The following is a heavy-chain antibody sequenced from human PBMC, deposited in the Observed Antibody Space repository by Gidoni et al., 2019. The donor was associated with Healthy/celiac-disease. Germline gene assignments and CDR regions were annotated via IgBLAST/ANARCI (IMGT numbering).Heavy chain of an antibody. J-gene: IGHJ4*02. CDR1: GFTFISYA. CDR2: ISYDGSNK. Sequence: QVQLVESGGGVVQPGRSLRLSCAASGFTFISYAMHWVRQAPGKGLEWVAVISYDGSNKYYADSVKGRFTISRDNSKNTLYLQMNSLRAEDTAVYYCARDGEWFGELLLGYFDYWGQGTLVTVSS. CDR3: ARDGEWFGELLLGYFDY. D-gene: IGHD3-10*01. V-gene: IGHV3-30-3*01.